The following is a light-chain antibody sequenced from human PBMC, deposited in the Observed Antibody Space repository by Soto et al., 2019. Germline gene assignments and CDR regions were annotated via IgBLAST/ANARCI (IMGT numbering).Light chain of an antibody. Sequence: DIVMTQSPDSLAVSLGERATINCKYSHSVLYSSDNKNYLAWYQQKPGQPPKLLIHWASTRESGVPDRFSGSGSGTDFTLTISSLQAEDVAFYYCQQYYSTQWTFGQGTKVDIK. J-gene: IGKJ1*01. V-gene: IGKV4-1*01. CDR1: HSVLYSSDNKNY. CDR3: QQYYSTQWT. CDR2: WAS.